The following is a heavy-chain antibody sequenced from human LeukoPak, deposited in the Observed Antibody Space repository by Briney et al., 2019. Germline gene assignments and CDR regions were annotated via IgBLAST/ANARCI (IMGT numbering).Heavy chain of an antibody. CDR3: AREYGGNSSPDY. CDR1: GGSISSYY. CDR2: IYYSGSA. V-gene: IGHV4-59*01. J-gene: IGHJ4*02. D-gene: IGHD4-23*01. Sequence: PSETLSLTCTVSGGSISSYYWSWIRQPPGKGLEWIGYIYYSGSANYNPSLKSRVTISVDTSKNQFSLKLSSVTAADTAVYYCAREYGGNSSPDYWGQGTLVTVSS.